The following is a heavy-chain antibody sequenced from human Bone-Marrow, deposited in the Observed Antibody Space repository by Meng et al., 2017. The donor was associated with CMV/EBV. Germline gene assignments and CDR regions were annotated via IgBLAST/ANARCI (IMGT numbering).Heavy chain of an antibody. D-gene: IGHD5-24*01. V-gene: IGHV1-18*01. CDR3: ASRDGYNDPHDY. Sequence: ASVKVSCKASGYTFTSYGISWVRQAPGQGLEWMGWISAYNGNTNYAQKLQGRVTMTTDTSTSTAYMELRSLRSDDTAVYYCASRDGYNDPHDYWGQGNLVTVSS. CDR1: GYTFTSYG. J-gene: IGHJ4*02. CDR2: ISAYNGNT.